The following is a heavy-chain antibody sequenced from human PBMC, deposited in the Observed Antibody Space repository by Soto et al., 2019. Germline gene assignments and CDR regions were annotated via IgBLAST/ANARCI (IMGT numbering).Heavy chain of an antibody. J-gene: IGHJ6*02. D-gene: IGHD2-8*01. CDR2: IIPIFGTA. V-gene: IGHV1-69*13. CDR3: ARELDGMLDYYYGMDV. CDR1: GGTFSSYA. Sequence: SVKVSCKASGGTFSSYAISWVRQAPGQGLEWMGGIIPIFGTANYAQKFQGRVTITADESTSTAYMELSSLRSEDTAVYYCARELDGMLDYYYGMDVWGQGTTVTVSS.